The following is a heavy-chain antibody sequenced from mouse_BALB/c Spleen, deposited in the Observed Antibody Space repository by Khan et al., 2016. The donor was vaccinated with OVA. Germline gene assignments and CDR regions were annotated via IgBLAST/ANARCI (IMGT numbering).Heavy chain of an antibody. J-gene: IGHJ3*01. CDR1: GYSITSGYY. V-gene: IGHV3-6*02. CDR2: ISYDGSN. CDR3: TRDRNYYGSIAN. Sequence: EVQLQESGPGLVKPSQSLSLTCSVTGYSITSGYYWNWIRQFPGNKLEWMGYISYDGSNNYNPSLKNRISITRDPSENQFFLPLNSVTTEDTATNYGTRDRNYYGSIANGGQGTLVTVSA. D-gene: IGHD1-1*01.